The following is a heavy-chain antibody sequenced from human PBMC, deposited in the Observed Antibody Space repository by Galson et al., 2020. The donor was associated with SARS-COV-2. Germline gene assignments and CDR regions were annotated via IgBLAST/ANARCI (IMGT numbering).Heavy chain of an antibody. D-gene: IGHD3-16*01. CDR1: GFTFSTYG. V-gene: IGHV3-30*02. CDR3: AKEGDQLGGSTFDL. J-gene: IGHJ3*01. Sequence: GGSLRLSCEASGFTFSTYGMHWVRQAPGKGLEWVAFIPYDGSIKYYTESVKGRFSISRDNSRNTLHLQMSSLRADDAAVYYCAKEGDQLGGSTFDLWGQGTMGTVSS. CDR2: IPYDGSIK.